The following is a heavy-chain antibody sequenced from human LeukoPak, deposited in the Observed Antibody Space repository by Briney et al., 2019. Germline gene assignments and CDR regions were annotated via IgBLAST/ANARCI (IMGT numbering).Heavy chain of an antibody. D-gene: IGHD2-15*01. CDR1: GFTVSSKD. Sequence: GGSLRLSCAASGFTVSSKDMTWVRQAPGKGLEWVSVIYSGGSTYYADSVKGRFTISRDNSKNTLYFQMNSLRAEDTAVYYCAKGSTPFDYWGQGTLVTVSS. CDR3: AKGSTPFDY. J-gene: IGHJ4*02. CDR2: IYSGGST. V-gene: IGHV3-66*01.